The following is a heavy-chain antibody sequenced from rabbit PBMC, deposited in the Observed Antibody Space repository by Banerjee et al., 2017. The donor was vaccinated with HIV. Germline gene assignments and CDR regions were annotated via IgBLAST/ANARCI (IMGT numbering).Heavy chain of an antibody. J-gene: IGHJ4*01. CDR2: IYGGSSGST. CDR3: VRGSDDYDAYEYVRLNL. V-gene: IGHV1S45*01. Sequence: QEQLEESGGGLVQPEGSLTLTCKASGLDFSNSYWICWVRQAPGKGLEWVGTIYGGSSGSTYYASWAKGRFTISSHSAQNTLYLQLNSLTAADTATYFCVRGSDDYDAYEYVRLNLWGPGTLVT. D-gene: IGHD2-1*01. CDR1: GLDFSNSYW.